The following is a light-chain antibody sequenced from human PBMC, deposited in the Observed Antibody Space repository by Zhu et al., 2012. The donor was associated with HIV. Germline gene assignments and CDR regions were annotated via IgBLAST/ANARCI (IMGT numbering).Light chain of an antibody. Sequence: DIQMTQSPSTLSASVGDRVTITCRASQSITNFLAWYQQKPGTAPKLLIYKASTLESGVPSRFSGSGFGTEFTPTISSLQPDDLGTYYCQQYSDYSTFGQGTKVEFK. CDR1: QSITNF. V-gene: IGKV1-5*03. J-gene: IGKJ1*01. CDR3: QQYSDYST. CDR2: KAS.